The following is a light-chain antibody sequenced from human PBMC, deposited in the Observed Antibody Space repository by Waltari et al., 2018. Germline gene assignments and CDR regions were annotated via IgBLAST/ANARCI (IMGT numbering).Light chain of an antibody. V-gene: IGKV1-6*01. Sequence: TQLTQSPSSLSASVGDRVILTCRASEDIRNDLAWYQQQPGKAPKVLISGTSILHSGVPSRFSGSGSGTDFTLTITNLQPEDFATYFCLHDYGYPRTFGQGTKVEVK. CDR2: GTS. CDR3: LHDYGYPRT. CDR1: EDIRND. J-gene: IGKJ1*01.